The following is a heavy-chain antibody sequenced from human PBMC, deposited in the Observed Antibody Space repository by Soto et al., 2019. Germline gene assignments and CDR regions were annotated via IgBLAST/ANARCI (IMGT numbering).Heavy chain of an antibody. CDR3: ARHSHDSSSWYFPNWFDP. CDR1: GGSISSSSYY. V-gene: IGHV4-39*01. Sequence: SETLSLTCTVSGGSISSSSYYWGWIRQPPGKGLEWIGSIYYSGSTYYNPSLKSRVTISVDTSKNQFSLKLSSVTAADTAVYYCARHSHDSSSWYFPNWFDPWGQGTLVTVSS. J-gene: IGHJ5*02. D-gene: IGHD6-13*01. CDR2: IYYSGST.